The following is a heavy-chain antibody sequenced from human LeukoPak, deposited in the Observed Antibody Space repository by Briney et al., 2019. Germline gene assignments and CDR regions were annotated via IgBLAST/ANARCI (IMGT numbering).Heavy chain of an antibody. D-gene: IGHD6-19*01. V-gene: IGHV1-2*02. CDR3: ARDGDSSGWYGEFDY. CDR1: GYTFTGYY. J-gene: IGHJ4*02. CDR2: INPNSGGT. Sequence: ASVKVSCKASGYTFTGYYMHWVRQAPGQGLEWMGWINPNSGGTSYAQKFQGRVTMTRDTSISTAYMELSRLRSDDTAVYYCARDGDSSGWYGEFDYWGQGTLVTVSS.